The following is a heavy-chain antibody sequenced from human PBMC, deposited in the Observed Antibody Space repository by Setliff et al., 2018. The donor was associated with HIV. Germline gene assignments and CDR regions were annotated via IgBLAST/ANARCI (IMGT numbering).Heavy chain of an antibody. CDR2: IYVSGST. V-gene: IGHV4-61*02. D-gene: IGHD3-9*01. CDR1: GGSTSSGNYY. CDR3: ARSRRYFDWSLDY. Sequence: SETLSLTCTVSGGSTSSGNYYWSWIRQPAGKGLEWIGRIYVSGSTNYNPSLKSRVTMSVDTSKKQFALKLSSVTAADAAVFYCARSRRYFDWSLDYWGQGTLVTVSS. J-gene: IGHJ4*02.